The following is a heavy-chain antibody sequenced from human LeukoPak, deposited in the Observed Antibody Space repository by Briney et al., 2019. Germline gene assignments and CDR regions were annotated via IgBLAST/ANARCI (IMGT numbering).Heavy chain of an antibody. CDR3: AKLFESGTYNNFFHY. CDR2: IYNDGSST. D-gene: IGHD3-10*01. CDR1: GLTFSNYW. J-gene: IGHJ4*02. Sequence: GGSLRLSCAVSGLTFSNYWMHWVRQAPGKGLVWVSRIYNDGSSTSYADSVKGRFTISRDNSKNTLFLQMNSLRPEDTAIYYCAKLFESGTYNNFFHYWGQGTLVTVSS. V-gene: IGHV3-74*01.